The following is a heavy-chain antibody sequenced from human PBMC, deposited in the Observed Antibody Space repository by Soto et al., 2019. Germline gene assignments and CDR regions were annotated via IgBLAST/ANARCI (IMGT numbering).Heavy chain of an antibody. D-gene: IGHD3-3*01. CDR1: GFTFDDYA. V-gene: IGHV3-9*01. J-gene: IGHJ6*02. CDR2: ISWNSGSI. Sequence: PGGSLRLSCAASGFTFDDYAMHWVRQAPGKGLEWVSGISWNSGSIGYADSVKGRFTISRDNAKNSLYLQMNSLRAEDTALYYCAKEAQRGRFLEWILSSHYGMDVWGQGTTVTVSS. CDR3: AKEAQRGRFLEWILSSHYGMDV.